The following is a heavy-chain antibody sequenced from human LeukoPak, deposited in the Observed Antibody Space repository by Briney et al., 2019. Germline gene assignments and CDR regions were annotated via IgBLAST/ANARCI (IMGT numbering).Heavy chain of an antibody. V-gene: IGHV1-18*01. CDR2: ISAYNGNT. CDR3: ARVLGSRYYYDSSAYLDY. CDR1: GYTFTSSG. J-gene: IGHJ4*02. D-gene: IGHD3-22*01. Sequence: ASVNVSCKASGYTFTSSGISWVRQAPGQGLEWMGWISAYNGNTNYAQKFQGRVTMTTDTSTTTAYMELRSLRSDDTAVYYCARVLGSRYYYDSSAYLDYWGQGTLVTVSS.